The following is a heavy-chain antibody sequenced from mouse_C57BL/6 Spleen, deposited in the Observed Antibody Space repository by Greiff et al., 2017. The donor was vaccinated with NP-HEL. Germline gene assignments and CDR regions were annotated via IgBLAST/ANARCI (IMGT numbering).Heavy chain of an antibody. J-gene: IGHJ2*01. CDR2: IDPSDSYT. Sequence: VQLQQPGAELVRPGTSVKLSCKASGYTFTSYWMHWVKQRPGQGLEWIGVIDPSDSYTNYNQKFKGKATLTVDTSSSTAYMQLSSLTSEDSAVYYCARSDYYGSSFYYFDYWGQGTTLTVSS. V-gene: IGHV1-59*01. CDR1: GYTFTSYW. CDR3: ARSDYYGSSFYYFDY. D-gene: IGHD1-1*01.